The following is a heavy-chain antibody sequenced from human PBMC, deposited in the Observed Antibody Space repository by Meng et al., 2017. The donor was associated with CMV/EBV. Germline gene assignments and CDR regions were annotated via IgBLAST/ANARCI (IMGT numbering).Heavy chain of an antibody. J-gene: IGHJ4*02. V-gene: IGHV1-69*05. Sequence: SVKVSCKASAGTFSSYAISWVRHAPGQGLEWMGGIIPIFGTANYAQKFQGRVTIITDESTSTAYKELSSLRSEDTAVYYCARDRGLYSVAATNLIHYFDYWGQGTLVTVSS. CDR1: AGTFSSYA. D-gene: IGHD2-15*01. CDR2: IIPIFGTA. CDR3: ARDRGLYSVAATNLIHYFDY.